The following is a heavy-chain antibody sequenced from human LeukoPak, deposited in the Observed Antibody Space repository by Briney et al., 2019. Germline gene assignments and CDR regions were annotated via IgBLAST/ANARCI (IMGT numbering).Heavy chain of an antibody. J-gene: IGHJ6*02. D-gene: IGHD1-14*01. CDR1: GFSFSRYG. Sequence: GGSLRLYCAASGFSFSRYGMHWVRQTPGKGLEWVAVLWFDGTSDYNVESVKGRFTISRDNSKSTLYLQMNSLRAEDTAIYYCARRNNIHYGMDVWGQGTTVTVSS. CDR3: ARRNNIHYGMDV. CDR2: LWFDGTSD. V-gene: IGHV3-33*01.